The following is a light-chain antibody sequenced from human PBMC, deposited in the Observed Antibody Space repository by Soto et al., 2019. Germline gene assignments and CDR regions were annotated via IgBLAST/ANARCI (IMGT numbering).Light chain of an antibody. CDR2: GAS. Sequence: IQLTQSPSSLSASVGDRVTITCRASQGISSYLAWYQQKPGKAPKLLIYGASTLEGGVPFRFSGSGSGTDFTLIISIVQPEDFATYYCQQLNTYPITFGHGTRLEI. V-gene: IGKV1-9*01. CDR1: QGISSY. J-gene: IGKJ5*01. CDR3: QQLNTYPIT.